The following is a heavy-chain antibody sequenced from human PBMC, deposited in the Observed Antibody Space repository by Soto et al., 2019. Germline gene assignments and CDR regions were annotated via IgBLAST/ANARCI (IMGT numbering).Heavy chain of an antibody. Sequence: VQLLESGGGLVQPGGSLRLSCAASGFIFNAYAMTWVRQAPGKGLEWVSAIGGSGGNTYYAAPVKGRFTISRDNSKDTVDLEMNRLRVDDTAVYFCARVASDYINSADHWGQGILVTVSS. CDR1: GFIFNAYA. D-gene: IGHD4-4*01. CDR2: IGGSGGNT. J-gene: IGHJ4*02. CDR3: ARVASDYINSADH. V-gene: IGHV3-23*01.